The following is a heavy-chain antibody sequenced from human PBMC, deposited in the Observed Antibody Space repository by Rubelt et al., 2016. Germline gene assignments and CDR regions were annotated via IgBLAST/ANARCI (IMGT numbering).Heavy chain of an antibody. CDR1: GLTFSNYA. J-gene: IGHJ4*02. Sequence: VQLVESGGGVVQPGRSLRLSCAASGLTFSNYAMHWVRQAPGKGLEWVAVISYDGSNKYSADSVKGRFTISRNNSKNKLYLQMNSLRAEDSAVYYCARDGSGSYYSSADYWGQGTLVTVSS. V-gene: IGHV3-30*04. CDR3: ARDGSGSYYSSADY. D-gene: IGHD3-10*01. CDR2: ISYDGSNK.